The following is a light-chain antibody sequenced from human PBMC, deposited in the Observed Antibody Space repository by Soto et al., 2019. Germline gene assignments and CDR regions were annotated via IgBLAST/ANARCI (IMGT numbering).Light chain of an antibody. Sequence: QSVLTQPPSASGTPGQRVTISCSGGSSNIGTNAVNWYQQLPGTAPKLLIYNNNQRPSGVPDRVSGSKSGTSASRAISGLQSEDEADYYCAAWDDSLNGYVFGTGTKLTVL. CDR2: NNN. J-gene: IGLJ1*01. CDR3: AAWDDSLNGYV. CDR1: SSNIGTNA. V-gene: IGLV1-44*01.